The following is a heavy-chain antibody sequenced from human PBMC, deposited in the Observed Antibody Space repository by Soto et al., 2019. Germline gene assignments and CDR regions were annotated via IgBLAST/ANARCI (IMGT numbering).Heavy chain of an antibody. CDR1: GFTFSSYG. D-gene: IGHD6-6*01. CDR3: ARRGGTAAREQVDY. Sequence: QVQLVESGGGVVQPGRSLRLSCAASGFTFSSYGMHWVRQAPGKGLEWVAVIGCDGSNKYYADSVKGRFTISRDNSKKTLYLQMNSLRAEDTAVYYCARRGGTAAREQVDYWGQGTLVTVSS. CDR2: IGCDGSNK. J-gene: IGHJ4*02. V-gene: IGHV3-33*01.